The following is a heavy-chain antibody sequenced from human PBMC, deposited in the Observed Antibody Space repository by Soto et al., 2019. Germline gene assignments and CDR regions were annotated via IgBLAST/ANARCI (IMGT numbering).Heavy chain of an antibody. D-gene: IGHD4-17*01. CDR1: GFTFSSYG. J-gene: IGHJ4*02. V-gene: IGHV3-33*01. Sequence: QVQLVESGGGVVQPGRSLRLSCAASGFTFSSYGMHWFRQAPVKGLEWGAVIWYDGSNKYYADSVKGRFTISRDNSKNTLYLQMNSLRAEDTAVYYFARVVTTVTTWYHFAYWVQGTLVTVSS. CDR2: IWYDGSNK. CDR3: ARVVTTVTTWYHFAY.